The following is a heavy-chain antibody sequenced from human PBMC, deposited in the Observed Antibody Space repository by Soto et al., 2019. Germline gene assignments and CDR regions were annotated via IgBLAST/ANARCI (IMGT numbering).Heavy chain of an antibody. D-gene: IGHD3-10*01. CDR3: ARDYGSGYFDY. J-gene: IGHJ4*02. V-gene: IGHV4-61*01. CDR1: GDSVSSGSFY. Sequence: QVQLQESGPGLVKPSETLSLTCTVSGDSVSSGSFYWSWMRQPPGKGLEWIGYIYYSGTTNYNPSLKSPVTISVGTSKNQFSLRLSSVTAADTAVYYCARDYGSGYFDYWGQGTLVTVSS. CDR2: IYYSGTT.